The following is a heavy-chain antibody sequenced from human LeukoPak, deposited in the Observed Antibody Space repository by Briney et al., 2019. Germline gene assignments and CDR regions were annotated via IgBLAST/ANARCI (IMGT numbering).Heavy chain of an antibody. V-gene: IGHV3-21*01. J-gene: IGHJ4*02. Sequence: GGSLRLSCAASGFTFSSYSMNWVRQAPGKGLEWVSSISSSSYIYYADSVKGRFTISRDNAKNSLYLQMNSLRAEDTAVYYCAREWTVTPGLDYWGQGTLVTVSS. D-gene: IGHD4-11*01. CDR1: GFTFSSYS. CDR3: AREWTVTPGLDY. CDR2: ISSSSYI.